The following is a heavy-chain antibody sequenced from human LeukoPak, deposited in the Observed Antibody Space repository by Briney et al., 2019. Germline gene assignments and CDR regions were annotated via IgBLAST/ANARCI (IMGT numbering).Heavy chain of an antibody. CDR2: IIPIFGTA. J-gene: IGHJ5*02. CDR1: GGTFSSYA. Sequence: GASVKVSCKASGGTFSSYAISWVRQAPGQGLEWMGRIIPIFGTANYAQKFQGRVTITTDESTSTAYMELSSLRSEDTAVYYCATYGGTSCYGANWFDPWGQGTLVTVSS. D-gene: IGHD2-2*01. V-gene: IGHV1-69*05. CDR3: ATYGGTSCYGANWFDP.